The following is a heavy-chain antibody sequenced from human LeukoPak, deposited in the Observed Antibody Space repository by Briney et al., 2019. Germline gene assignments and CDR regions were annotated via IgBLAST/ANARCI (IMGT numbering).Heavy chain of an antibody. CDR3: AKEVNRRGSRGYFDY. CDR1: GYSFTSFG. D-gene: IGHD3-16*01. V-gene: IGHV1-18*01. CDR2: ISGYNGNT. J-gene: IGHJ4*02. Sequence: ASVKVSCKASGYSFTSFGISWVRQPPGQGLEWMGLISGYNGNTTYAQKLQGRVTMTTDTSTSTAYMELMRLRSEDTDVSDCAKEVNRRGSRGYFDYWGGGTLLTVFS.